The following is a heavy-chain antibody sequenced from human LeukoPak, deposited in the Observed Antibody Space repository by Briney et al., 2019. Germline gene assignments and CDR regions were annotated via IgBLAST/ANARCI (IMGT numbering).Heavy chain of an antibody. CDR2: INPKTGDT. J-gene: IGHJ6*04. V-gene: IGHV1-2*02. CDR3: ARGYYGRDV. CDR1: GYTFTGQY. Sequence: ASVKVSCKASGYTFTGQYLYWARQTPGQGLEWMGWINPKTGDTDSAQNFQGRVTMTRDTSITAVYMELSSLTSDDTAVYYCARGYYGRDVGGKGTTFTVSS.